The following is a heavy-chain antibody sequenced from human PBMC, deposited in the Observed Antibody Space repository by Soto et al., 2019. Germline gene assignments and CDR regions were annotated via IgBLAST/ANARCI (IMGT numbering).Heavy chain of an antibody. CDR1: GFTFSSYS. V-gene: IGHV3-48*01. CDR2: ISSSSSTI. CDR3: ARARYCSGGSCYNYYYYYMDV. Sequence: GGSLRLSCAASGFTFSSYSMNWVRQAPGKGLEWVSYISSSSSTIYYADSVKGRFTISRDNAKNSLYLQMNSLRAEDTAVYYCARARYCSGGSCYNYYYYYMDVWGKGTTVTVSS. J-gene: IGHJ6*03. D-gene: IGHD2-15*01.